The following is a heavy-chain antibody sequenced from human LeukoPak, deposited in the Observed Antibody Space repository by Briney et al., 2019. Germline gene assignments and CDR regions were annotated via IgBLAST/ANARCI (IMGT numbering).Heavy chain of an antibody. J-gene: IGHJ6*02. Sequence: SETLSVTCTVSGGSISSSSYYWGWIRQPPGKGLEWIGSIYYSGSTYYNPSLKSRVTISVDTSKNQFSLKLSSVTAADTAVYYCARATYDFWSGHHYGMDVWGQGTTVTVSS. CDR3: ARATYDFWSGHHYGMDV. V-gene: IGHV4-39*01. D-gene: IGHD3-3*01. CDR2: IYYSGST. CDR1: GGSISSSSYY.